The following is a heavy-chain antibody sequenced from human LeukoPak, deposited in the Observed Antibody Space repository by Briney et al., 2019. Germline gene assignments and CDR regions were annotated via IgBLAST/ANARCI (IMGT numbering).Heavy chain of an antibody. CDR1: GYTFTSYG. Sequence: ASVKVSCKASGYTFTSYGISWVRQAPEQGLKWMGWISAYNGNTNYAQKLQGRVTMTTDTSTSTAYMELRSLRSDDTAVYYCARDVGEYCSSIDCHASDYWGQGTLVTVSS. J-gene: IGHJ4*02. V-gene: IGHV1-18*01. CDR2: ISAYNGNT. CDR3: ARDVGEYCSSIDCHASDY. D-gene: IGHD2-2*01.